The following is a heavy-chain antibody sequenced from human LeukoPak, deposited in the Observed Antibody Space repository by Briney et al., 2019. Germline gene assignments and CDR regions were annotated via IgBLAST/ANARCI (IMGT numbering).Heavy chain of an antibody. CDR1: GECMMGHY. J-gene: IGHJ4*02. Sequence: SQTLSLNCAVCGECMMGHYWTWIRQPPGKRLEWIGEIHHSGGTNSNPSLKNRLTMSIDMSKNQFSLKLKSVTAADTAVYYCARATASGSGRAYDHWAQGNLVPVSS. CDR3: ARATASGSGRAYDH. CDR2: IHHSGGT. V-gene: IGHV4-34*01. D-gene: IGHD3-10*01.